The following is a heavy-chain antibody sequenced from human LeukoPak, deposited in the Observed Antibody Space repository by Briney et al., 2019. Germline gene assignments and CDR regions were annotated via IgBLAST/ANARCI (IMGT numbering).Heavy chain of an antibody. CDR3: AREDYGDYFFDP. D-gene: IGHD4-17*01. CDR1: GGSISSGGYY. V-gene: IGHV4-61*02. CDR2: IYTSGST. Sequence: SETLSLTCTVSGGSISSGGYYWSWIRQPAGKGLEWIGRIYTSGSTNYNPSLKSRVTMSVDTSKNQFSLKLSSVTAADTAVYYCAREDYGDYFFDPWGQGTLVTVSS. J-gene: IGHJ5*02.